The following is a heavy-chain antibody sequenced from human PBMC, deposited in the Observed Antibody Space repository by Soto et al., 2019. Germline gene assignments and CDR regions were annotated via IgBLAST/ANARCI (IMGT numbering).Heavy chain of an antibody. CDR2: IYPGDSDT. Sequence: GESLKISCKGSGYSFTSYWIGWVRQMPGKGLEWMGIIYPGDSDTRYSPSFQGQVTISADKSISTAYLNWISLKASDTAMYNFARPRLEGGWCVDVWGKGTTVPVSS. CDR1: GYSFTSYW. D-gene: IGHD2-8*02. CDR3: ARPRLEGGWCVDV. J-gene: IGHJ6*03. V-gene: IGHV5-51*01.